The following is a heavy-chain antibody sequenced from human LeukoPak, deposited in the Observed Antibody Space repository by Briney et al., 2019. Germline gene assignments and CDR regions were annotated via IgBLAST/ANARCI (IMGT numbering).Heavy chain of an antibody. CDR1: GFTFSSYS. Sequence: GGSLRLSCAASGFTFSSYSMNWVRQAPGKGLEWVSSISSSSSSYIYYADSLKGRFTISRDNAKNSLYLQMNSLRAEDTAVYYCAREGTLNGAGDGTFDIWGQGTMVTVSS. CDR2: ISSSSSSYI. V-gene: IGHV3-21*01. J-gene: IGHJ3*02. CDR3: AREGTLNGAGDGTFDI. D-gene: IGHD7-27*01.